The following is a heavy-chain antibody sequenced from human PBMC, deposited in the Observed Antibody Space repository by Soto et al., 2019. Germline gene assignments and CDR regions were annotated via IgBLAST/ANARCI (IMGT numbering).Heavy chain of an antibody. CDR2: ISYSGST. Sequence: QVQLQESGPGLVKPSQTLSLTCTVSGGSISSGNYYWSWIRQPPGKGLEWIGFISYSGSTYYNASVNRRVTISVDTSTNQSSLNLNAVTAADSAVYYCAAMGTSATGLYSFDYWGQGTLVTVSS. D-gene: IGHD7-27*01. J-gene: IGHJ4*02. V-gene: IGHV4-30-4*01. CDR1: GGSISSGNYY. CDR3: AAMGTSATGLYSFDY.